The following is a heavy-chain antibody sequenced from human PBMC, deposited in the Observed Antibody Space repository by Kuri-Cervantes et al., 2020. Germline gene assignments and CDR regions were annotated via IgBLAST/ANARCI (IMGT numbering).Heavy chain of an antibody. Sequence: GESLKISCAASGFTLSSYAMHWVRQAPGKGLEWVAVISYDGSNKYYADYVKGRFTISRDNSKNTLYLQMNSLRAEDTAVYYCARGIAVAGLDYWGQGALVTVSS. D-gene: IGHD6-19*01. CDR3: ARGIAVAGLDY. J-gene: IGHJ4*02. CDR2: ISYDGSNK. V-gene: IGHV3-30*01. CDR1: GFTLSSYA.